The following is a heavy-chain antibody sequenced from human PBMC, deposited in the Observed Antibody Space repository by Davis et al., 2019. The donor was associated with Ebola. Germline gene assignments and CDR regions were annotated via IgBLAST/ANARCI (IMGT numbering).Heavy chain of an antibody. Sequence: GGSLRLSCAASGFTFTNYWMNWVRQAPGKGLEWVANIKEDGSQKYYLDSVKGRFPISRDNAKNSLFLEMNSLRVEDTAVYYCAREIESGSCCFIDDWGQGTLVTVSS. CDR2: IKEDGSQK. V-gene: IGHV3-7*03. J-gene: IGHJ4*02. CDR3: AREIESGSCCFIDD. D-gene: IGHD2-15*01. CDR1: GFTFTNYW.